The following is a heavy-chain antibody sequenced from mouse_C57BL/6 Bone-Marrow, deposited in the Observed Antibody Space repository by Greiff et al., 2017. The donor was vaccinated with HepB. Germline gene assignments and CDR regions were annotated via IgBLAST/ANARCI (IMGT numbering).Heavy chain of an antibody. CDR2: INYDGSST. V-gene: IGHV5-16*01. Sequence: EVKLMESEGGLVQPGSSMKLSCTASGFTFSDYYMAWVRQVPEKGLEWVANINYDGSSTYYLDSLKSRFIISRDNAKNSLYLQMSSLKSEDTATYYCARDRDYFDYWGQGTTLTVSS. CDR3: ARDRDYFDY. J-gene: IGHJ2*01. CDR1: GFTFSDYY. D-gene: IGHD3-1*01.